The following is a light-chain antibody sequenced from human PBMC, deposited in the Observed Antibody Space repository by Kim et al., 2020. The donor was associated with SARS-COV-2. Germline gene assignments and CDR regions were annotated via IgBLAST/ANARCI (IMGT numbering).Light chain of an antibody. CDR2: EDS. Sequence: VPQGPATSISCCEDKPENNYACCYQQTPGQSVVVIIYEDSKRPSGIQRRFSGSNSTDAALLTISGNQAMDEAYYYCQAWDSSTAYVFGTGTKVTVL. J-gene: IGLJ1*01. V-gene: IGLV3-1*01. CDR1: KPENNY. CDR3: QAWDSSTAYV.